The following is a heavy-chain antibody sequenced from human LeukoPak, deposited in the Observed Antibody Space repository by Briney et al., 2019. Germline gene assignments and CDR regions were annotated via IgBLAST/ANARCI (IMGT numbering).Heavy chain of an antibody. J-gene: IGHJ5*02. CDR1: GFTFTNSA. CDR2: IVVGSGNT. CDR3: ARVVAVAGTGKYNWFDP. D-gene: IGHD6-19*01. V-gene: IGHV1-58*02. Sequence: ASVKVSCKASGFTFTNSAMQWVRQVRGQRLEWIGWIVVGSGNTNYAQKFQERVTITRDMSTSTAYMELNSLRSEDTAVYYCARVVAVAGTGKYNWFDPWGQGTLVTVSS.